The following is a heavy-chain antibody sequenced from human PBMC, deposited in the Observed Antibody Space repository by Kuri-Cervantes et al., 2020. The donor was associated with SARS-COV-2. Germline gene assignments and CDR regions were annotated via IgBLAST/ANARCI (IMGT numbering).Heavy chain of an antibody. CDR2: ICPYDSTT. CDR1: GYSFTTYC. CDR3: ARRFGTNWFDL. D-gene: IGHD3-16*01. Sequence: KVSCKASGYSFTTYCSAWVRQKPGKGLEWMGTICPYDSTTTYGPSFHGQVNISADKLVDTAYLPWNNLRAADTAIYYCARRFGTNWFDLWGQGTLVTVSS. V-gene: IGHV5-51*04. J-gene: IGHJ5*02.